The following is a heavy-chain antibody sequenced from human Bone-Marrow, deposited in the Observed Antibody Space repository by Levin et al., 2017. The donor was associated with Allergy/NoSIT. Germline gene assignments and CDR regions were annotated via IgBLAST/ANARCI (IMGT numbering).Heavy chain of an antibody. CDR2: IWYDGSNK. Sequence: PGGSLRLSCIASGFTFSNYGMHWVRQAPGKGLEWVAVIWYDGSNKDYADSVKGRFTISRDNSKNTLFLQMNSLRAEDTAMYYCATGIAVAGIDYWGQGTQVTVSS. V-gene: IGHV3-33*03. CDR3: ATGIAVAGIDY. D-gene: IGHD6-19*01. J-gene: IGHJ4*02. CDR1: GFTFSNYG.